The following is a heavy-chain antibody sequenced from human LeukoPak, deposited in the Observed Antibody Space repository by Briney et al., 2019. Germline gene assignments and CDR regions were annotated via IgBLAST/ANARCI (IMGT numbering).Heavy chain of an antibody. V-gene: IGHV3-23*01. CDR2: ISGSGGST. Sequence: PGGSLRLSCAASGFTFSSYAMSWVRQAPGKGLEWVSAISGSGGSTYYADSVKGRFTISRDNSKNSLYLQMNSLRAEDTAVYYCASADSSSLSWFDPWGQGTLVTVSS. CDR3: ASADSSSLSWFDP. D-gene: IGHD6-13*01. J-gene: IGHJ5*02. CDR1: GFTFSSYA.